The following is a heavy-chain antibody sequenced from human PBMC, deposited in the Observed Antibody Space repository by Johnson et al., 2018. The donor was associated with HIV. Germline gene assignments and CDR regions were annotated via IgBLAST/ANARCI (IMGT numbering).Heavy chain of an antibody. Sequence: VQLVESGGGLVQPGGSLRLSCAASGFTFSSYDMYWVRQATGKGLEWVSAIGTAGDTYYPGSVKGRFSISRENAKNYLDLQMNSLRAGDTAVYYCARSITMIVGAFDIWGQGTMVTVSS. CDR1: GFTFSSYD. CDR3: ARSITMIVGAFDI. D-gene: IGHD3-22*01. CDR2: IGTAGDT. V-gene: IGHV3-13*01. J-gene: IGHJ3*02.